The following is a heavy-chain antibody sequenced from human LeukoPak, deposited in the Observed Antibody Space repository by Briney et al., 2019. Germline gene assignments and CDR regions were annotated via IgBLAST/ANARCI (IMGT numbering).Heavy chain of an antibody. J-gene: IGHJ4*02. V-gene: IGHV3-21*01. CDR1: GFTFSSYS. CDR2: ISSSSSYI. D-gene: IGHD5-18*01. CDR3: ARVRGYSYGYDY. Sequence: GGSLRLSCAASGFTFSSYSMNWVRRAPGKGLEWVSSISSSSSYIYYADSVKGRFTISRDNAKNSLYLQMNSLRAEDTAVYYCARVRGYSYGYDYWGQGTLVTVSS.